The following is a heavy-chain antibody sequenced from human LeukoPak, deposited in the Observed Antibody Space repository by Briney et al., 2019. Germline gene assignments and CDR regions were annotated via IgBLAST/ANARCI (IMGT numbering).Heavy chain of an antibody. D-gene: IGHD3-22*01. CDR2: IYYSGST. V-gene: IGHV4-59*08. CDR1: GRSISSYY. CDR3: ARYYYDSSQFDY. Sequence: KSSDTLSLTCTVSGRSISSYYWSWIRQPPGKGLEWIGYIYYSGSTNYNPSLKSRVTISVDTSKNQFSLKLSSVTAADTAVYYCARYYYDSSQFDYWGQGTLVTVSS. J-gene: IGHJ4*02.